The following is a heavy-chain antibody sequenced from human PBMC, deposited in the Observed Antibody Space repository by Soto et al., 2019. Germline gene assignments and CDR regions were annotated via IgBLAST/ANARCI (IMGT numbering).Heavy chain of an antibody. CDR2: INHSGST. D-gene: IGHD6-13*01. CDR3: ARAIAAAGTGR. Sequence: SETLSLTCAVYGGSFSGYYWSWIRQPPGKGLEWIGEINHSGSTNYNPSLKSRVTISVDTSKNQFSLKLSSVTAADTAVYYCARAIAAAGTGRWGKGTLVTVSS. J-gene: IGHJ4*02. CDR1: GGSFSGYY. V-gene: IGHV4-34*01.